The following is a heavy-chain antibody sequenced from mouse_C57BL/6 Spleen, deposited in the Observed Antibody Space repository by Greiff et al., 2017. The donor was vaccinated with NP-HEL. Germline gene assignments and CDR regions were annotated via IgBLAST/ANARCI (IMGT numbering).Heavy chain of an antibody. J-gene: IGHJ1*03. Sequence: VQLQQSGAELVKPGASVKLSCKASGYTFTSYWMHWVKQRPGQGLEWIGMIHLNSGSTNYNEKFKSKATLTVDKSSSTAYMQLSSLTSEDSAVYYCARCSWDGWYFDVWGKGTTVTVAS. D-gene: IGHD4-1*01. CDR2: IHLNSGST. V-gene: IGHV1-64*01. CDR1: GYTFTSYW. CDR3: ARCSWDGWYFDV.